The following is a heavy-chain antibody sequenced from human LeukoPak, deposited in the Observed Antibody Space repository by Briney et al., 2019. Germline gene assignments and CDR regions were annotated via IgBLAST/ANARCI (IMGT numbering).Heavy chain of an antibody. CDR1: GGSISSSSYY. J-gene: IGHJ4*02. CDR2: IYYSGST. V-gene: IGHV4-39*02. CDR3: AREPSHLRAIDY. D-gene: IGHD4-17*01. Sequence: ASETLSLTCTVSGGSISSSSYYWGWIRQPPGKGLEWIGSIYYSGSTYYNPSLKSRVTISVDTSKSQFSLKLSSVTAADTAVYYCAREPSHLRAIDYWGQGTLVTVSS.